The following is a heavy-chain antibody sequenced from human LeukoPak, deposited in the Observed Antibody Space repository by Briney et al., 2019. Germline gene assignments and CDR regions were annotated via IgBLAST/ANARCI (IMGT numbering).Heavy chain of an antibody. V-gene: IGHV4-59*01. J-gene: IGHJ3*02. D-gene: IGHD4-17*01. CDR1: GGSISSYY. CDR3: ARGLTTVTTWGAFDI. CDR2: IYYSGST. Sequence: PSETLSLTCTVSGGSISSYYWSWIRPPPGKGREWIGYIYYSGSTNYNPSLKSRVTISVDTSKNQFSLKLSSVTAADTAVYYCARGLTTVTTWGAFDIWGQGTMVTVSS.